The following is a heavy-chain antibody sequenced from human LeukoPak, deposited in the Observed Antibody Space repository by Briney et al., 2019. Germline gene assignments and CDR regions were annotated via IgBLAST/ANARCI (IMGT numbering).Heavy chain of an antibody. Sequence: ASVTVSCKASGYTFTSYDINWVRQANGPGLEWMGWMNPNSGNTGYAQKFQGRVTMTRSTSISTAYMELSSLRSEDTAVYYCARAGGIRYFWFDPWGQGTLVTVSS. J-gene: IGHJ5*02. CDR3: ARAGGIRYFWFDP. CDR1: GYTFTSYD. CDR2: MNPNSGNT. V-gene: IGHV1-8*01. D-gene: IGHD3-9*01.